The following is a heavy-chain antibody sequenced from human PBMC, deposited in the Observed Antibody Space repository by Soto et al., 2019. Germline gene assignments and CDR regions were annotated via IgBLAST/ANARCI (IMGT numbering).Heavy chain of an antibody. V-gene: IGHV3-23*01. J-gene: IGHJ4*02. Sequence: RRIRKAKGKGLEWFSAISGSGGSTYYADSVKGRFTISRDNSKNTLYLQMNSLRAEDTAVYYCANHEQKARRSYLDYWGKRTLVTV. CDR2: ISGSGGST. CDR3: ANHEQKARRSYLDY.